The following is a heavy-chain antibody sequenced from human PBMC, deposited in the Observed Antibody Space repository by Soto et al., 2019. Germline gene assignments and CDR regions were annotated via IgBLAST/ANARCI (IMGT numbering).Heavy chain of an antibody. CDR2: IIPIFGTA. Sequence: QVQLVQSGAEVKKPGSSVKVSCKASGGTFSSYAISWVRQAPGQGLEWMGGIIPIFGTANYAQKFQGRVTIPADEATSTADMEQSSLISEDTAVYYCARARYNWNAYYYYYGMDVWGQGTTVTVSS. D-gene: IGHD1-20*01. CDR1: GGTFSSYA. J-gene: IGHJ6*02. CDR3: ARARYNWNAYYYYYGMDV. V-gene: IGHV1-69*12.